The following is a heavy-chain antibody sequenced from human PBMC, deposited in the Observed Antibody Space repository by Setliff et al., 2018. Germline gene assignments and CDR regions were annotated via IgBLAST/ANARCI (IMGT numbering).Heavy chain of an antibody. V-gene: IGHV3-23*01. CDR2: VYNGNDET. Sequence: GGSLRLSCVASGFTFSAYGMSWVRQAPGKGLEWVSSVYNGNDETKYADSVKGRFTISRDRSKNTVYLQMDRLRAEDTAVYYCAKRGHYSSSDGLSFDFWGQGTQVTVSS. CDR1: GFTFSAYG. J-gene: IGHJ4*02. CDR3: AKRGHYSSSDGLSFDF. D-gene: IGHD6-6*01.